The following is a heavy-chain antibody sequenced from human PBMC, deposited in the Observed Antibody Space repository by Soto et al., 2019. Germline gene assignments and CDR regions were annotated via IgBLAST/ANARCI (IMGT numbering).Heavy chain of an antibody. J-gene: IGHJ6*02. V-gene: IGHV1-69*01. CDR2: IIPIFGTA. CDR1: GGTFSSYA. Sequence: QVQLVQSGAEVKKPGSSVKVSCKASGGTFSSYAISWVRQAPGQGLEWMGGIIPIFGTANYAQKFQGRVTITADESTSTAYIELISLRSEATAVYYCARTLEAPNMYYYYGMDVCVHGTTVTVSS. D-gene: IGHD6-6*01. CDR3: ARTLEAPNMYYYYGMDV.